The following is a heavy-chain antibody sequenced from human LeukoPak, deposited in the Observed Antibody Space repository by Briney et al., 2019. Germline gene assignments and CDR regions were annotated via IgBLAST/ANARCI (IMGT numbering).Heavy chain of an antibody. Sequence: PGGSLRLSCAASGFTFSSYAMSWVRQAPGKGLEWVSYISSSSSYTNYADSVKGRFTISRDNAKNSLYLQMNSLRAEDTAVYYCAREKDNWFDPWGQGTLVTVSP. V-gene: IGHV3-21*05. CDR2: ISSSSSYT. J-gene: IGHJ5*02. CDR1: GFTFSSYA. CDR3: AREKDNWFDP.